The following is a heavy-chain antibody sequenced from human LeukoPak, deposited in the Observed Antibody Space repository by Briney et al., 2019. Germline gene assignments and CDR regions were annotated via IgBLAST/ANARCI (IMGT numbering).Heavy chain of an antibody. D-gene: IGHD3-22*01. Sequence: ASVKVSCKASGGTFSSYAISWVCQAPGQGLEWMGGIIPIFGTANYAQKFQGRVTITTDESTSTAYMELSSLRSEDTAVYYCATLPRYYYDSSGNGGYWGQGTLVTVSS. V-gene: IGHV1-69*05. CDR3: ATLPRYYYDSSGNGGY. CDR2: IIPIFGTA. J-gene: IGHJ4*02. CDR1: GGTFSSYA.